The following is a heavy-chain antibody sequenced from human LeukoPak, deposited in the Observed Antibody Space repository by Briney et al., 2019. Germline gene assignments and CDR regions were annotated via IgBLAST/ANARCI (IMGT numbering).Heavy chain of an antibody. CDR1: GFTFSDYY. J-gene: IGHJ4*02. V-gene: IGHV3-11*04. CDR3: ARRGYYDILTGYYPEPLYYFDY. Sequence: GGSLRLSCAASGFTFSDYYMSWIRQAPGKGLEWVSYISSSGSTIYYADSVKDRFTISRDNAKNSLYLQMNSLRAEDTAVYYCARRGYYDILTGYYPEPLYYFDYWGQGTLVTVSS. CDR2: ISSSGSTI. D-gene: IGHD3-9*01.